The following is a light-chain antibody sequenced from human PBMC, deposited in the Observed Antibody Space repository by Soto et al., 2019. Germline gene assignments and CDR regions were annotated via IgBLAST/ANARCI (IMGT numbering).Light chain of an antibody. J-gene: IGKJ1*01. V-gene: IGKV3-11*01. CDR3: QQRSNWPP. CDR2: DAS. Sequence: EIVLTQSPATLSLSPGERATLSCRASQSVSSYLAWYQQKPGQAPRLLIYDASTRATGIPARFSGSGSGTDFTLTISSLEPEDFAVYYCQQRSNWPPFGQGTKVDIK. CDR1: QSVSSY.